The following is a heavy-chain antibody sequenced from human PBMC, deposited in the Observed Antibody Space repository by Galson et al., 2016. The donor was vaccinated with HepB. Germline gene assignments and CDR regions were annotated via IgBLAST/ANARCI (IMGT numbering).Heavy chain of an antibody. Sequence: SETLSLTCSVSGTSISNDYWTWIRQPPGKGLEWIGYIYYSGSSDFSPLLKSRVAMSVDTSKNQVSLKLSSVTAADTAVYYCARGPLLRYFDWGQGTLVTVSS. CDR3: ARGPLLRYFD. J-gene: IGHJ4*02. D-gene: IGHD3-9*01. V-gene: IGHV4-59*01. CDR1: GTSISNDY. CDR2: IYYSGSS.